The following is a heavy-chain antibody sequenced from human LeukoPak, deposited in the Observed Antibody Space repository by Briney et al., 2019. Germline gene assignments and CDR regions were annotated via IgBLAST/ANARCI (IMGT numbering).Heavy chain of an antibody. CDR2: IYYSGST. V-gene: IGHV4-59*01. CDR3: ARDRYPEGYYDSSHWDYYHGMDV. Sequence: PSETLSLTCTVSGGSISNYYWSWIRQPPGKGLEWIGYIYYSGSTNYNPSLKSRVTISVDTSKNQFSLNLSSVTAADTAMYYCARDRYPEGYYDSSHWDYYHGMDVWGQGTTVTVSS. D-gene: IGHD3-22*01. CDR1: GGSISNYY. J-gene: IGHJ6*02.